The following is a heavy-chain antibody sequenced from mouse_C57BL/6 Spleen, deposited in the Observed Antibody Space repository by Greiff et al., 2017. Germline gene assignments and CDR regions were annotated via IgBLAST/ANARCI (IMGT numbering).Heavy chain of an antibody. V-gene: IGHV1-76*01. Sequence: QVQLKQSGAELVRPGASVKLSCKASGYTFTDYYINWVKQRPGQGLEWIARIYPGSGNTYYNEKFKGKATLTAEKSSSTAYMQLSSLTSEDSAVYFCARDYGSSSYYAMDYWGQGTSVTVSS. CDR1: GYTFTDYY. CDR2: IYPGSGNT. CDR3: ARDYGSSSYYAMDY. D-gene: IGHD1-1*01. J-gene: IGHJ4*01.